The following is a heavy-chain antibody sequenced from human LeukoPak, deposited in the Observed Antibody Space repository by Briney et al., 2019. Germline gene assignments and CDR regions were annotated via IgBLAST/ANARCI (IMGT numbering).Heavy chain of an antibody. D-gene: IGHD3-3*01. CDR1: GFTFSSYG. V-gene: IGHV3-33*01. CDR3: ARDGVRATPNYYYYYGMDV. J-gene: IGHJ6*02. CDR2: IWYDGSNK. Sequence: PGGSLRLSCAASGFTFSSYGMHWVRQAPGKGLEWVAVIWYDGSNKYYADSVKGRFTISRDNSKNTLYLQMNSLRAEDTAVYYCARDGVRATPNYYYYYGMDVWGQGTTVTVSS.